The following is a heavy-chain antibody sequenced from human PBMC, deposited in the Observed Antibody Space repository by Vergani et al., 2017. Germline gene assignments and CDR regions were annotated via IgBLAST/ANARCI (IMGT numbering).Heavy chain of an antibody. V-gene: IGHV3-48*04. CDR3: AKEPVGHMVVVPAAMFDY. D-gene: IGHD2-2*01. J-gene: IGHJ4*02. CDR1: GFTFSSYS. CDR2: ISSSSSTI. Sequence: EVQLVESGGGLVQPGGSLRLSCAASGFTFSSYSMNWVRQAPGKGLEWVSYISSSSSTIYYADSVKGRFTISRDNAKNSLYLQMNSLRAEDTAVYYCAKEPVGHMVVVPAAMFDYWGQGTLVTVSS.